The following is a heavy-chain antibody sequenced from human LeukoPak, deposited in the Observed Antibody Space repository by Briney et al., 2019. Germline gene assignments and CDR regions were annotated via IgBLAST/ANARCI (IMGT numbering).Heavy chain of an antibody. J-gene: IGHJ4*02. CDR2: ISSSSNNI. D-gene: IGHD5-18*01. CDR1: GFTFSYYR. CDR3: ARGGIGIQLWLTFDY. Sequence: GGSLRLSCAASGFTFSYYRMNWVRQAPGKGLEWVSYISSSSNNIYYADSVKGRFTISRDNSKNTLYLQMNSLRAEDTAVYYCARGGIGIQLWLTFDYWGQGTLVTVSS. V-gene: IGHV3-21*01.